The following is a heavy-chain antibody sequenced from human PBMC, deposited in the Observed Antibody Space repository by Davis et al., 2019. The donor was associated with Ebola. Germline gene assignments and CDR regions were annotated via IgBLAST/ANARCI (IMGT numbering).Heavy chain of an antibody. CDR2: IKVYNGNT. CDR3: ARSITMIVGGWFDP. D-gene: IGHD3-22*01. Sequence: ASVKVSCKASGYTFINYDIVWVRQAPGQGLEWVGWIKVYNGNTNYAQKLQGRVTVATDTSTSTAYMEVRSLRSDDTAVYYCARSITMIVGGWFDPWGQGTLVTVSS. V-gene: IGHV1-18*01. J-gene: IGHJ5*02. CDR1: GYTFINYD.